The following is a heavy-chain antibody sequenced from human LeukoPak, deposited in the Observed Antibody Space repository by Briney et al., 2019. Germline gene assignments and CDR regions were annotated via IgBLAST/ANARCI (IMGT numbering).Heavy chain of an antibody. CDR1: GFTFSSYA. CDR2: ISGGGDST. Sequence: GGSLRLSCAASGFTFSSYAMSWVRQAPGKGLEWVSTISGGGDSTYYADSVKGRFTISRDNSKNTLSLQMNSLRAEDTAVYYCAKTPTVTPNCYYYMDVWGKGTTVTVSS. D-gene: IGHD4-11*01. V-gene: IGHV3-23*01. CDR3: AKTPTVTPNCYYYMDV. J-gene: IGHJ6*03.